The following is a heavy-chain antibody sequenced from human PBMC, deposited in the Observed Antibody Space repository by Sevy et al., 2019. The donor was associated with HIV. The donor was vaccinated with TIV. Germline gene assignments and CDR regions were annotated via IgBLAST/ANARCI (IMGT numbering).Heavy chain of an antibody. CDR1: GFSFSWYW. V-gene: IGHV3-7*03. CDR2: IKQDGSEK. CDR3: ASKGGSRPNYAFAT. Sequence: GGSLRLSCAASGFSFSWYWMSWVRQTPEKGLEWVANIKQDGSEKNYVDSVKGRFIISRDNAKKSLYLQMNNLRVEDTAVYYCASKGGSRPNYAFATWGQGTMVTVSS. D-gene: IGHD3-10*01. J-gene: IGHJ3*02.